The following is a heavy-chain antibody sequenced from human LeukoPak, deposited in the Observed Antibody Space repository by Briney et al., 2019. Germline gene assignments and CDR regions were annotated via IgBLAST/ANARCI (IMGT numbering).Heavy chain of an antibody. CDR1: GGSISSGDYY. J-gene: IGHJ4*02. CDR2: IYYNGGT. CDR3: VRSRNSEQYSFDY. Sequence: SETLSLTCTVAGGSISSGDYYWTSIRQHPGKGLEWIGYIYYNGGTYYNPSLKSQVTISADTSKNQFSLKLTSVTGADTAMYYCVRSRNSEQYSFDYWGQGVLVTVSS. D-gene: IGHD1-26*01. V-gene: IGHV4-31*01.